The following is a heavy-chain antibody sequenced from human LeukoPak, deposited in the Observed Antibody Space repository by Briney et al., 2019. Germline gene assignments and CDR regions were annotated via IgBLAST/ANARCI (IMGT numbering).Heavy chain of an antibody. D-gene: IGHD2-2*01. CDR2: ISSSSSYI. J-gene: IGHJ5*02. V-gene: IGHV3-21*01. Sequence: GGSLRLSCAASGFTFSSYSMNWVRQAPGKGLEWVSCISSSSSYIYYADSVKGRFTISRDNAKNSLYLQMNSLRAEDTAVYYCARDPFKYQLLQGNWFDPWGQGTLVTVSS. CDR3: ARDPFKYQLLQGNWFDP. CDR1: GFTFSSYS.